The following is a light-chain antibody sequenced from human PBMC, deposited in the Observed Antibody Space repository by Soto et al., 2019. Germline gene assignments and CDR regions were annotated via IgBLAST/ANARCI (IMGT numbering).Light chain of an antibody. CDR1: QSVSSN. CDR2: GAS. V-gene: IGKV3-15*01. J-gene: IGKJ4*01. Sequence: EIVMSQSPATLSVSPGERATLSCRASQSVSSNLAWYQQKPGQAPRLLIYGASTRATGIPARFSGSWSGTEFTLTISSPRSEDFAVYYCQQYNNWPWGTFGGGTKVEIK. CDR3: QQYNNWPWGT.